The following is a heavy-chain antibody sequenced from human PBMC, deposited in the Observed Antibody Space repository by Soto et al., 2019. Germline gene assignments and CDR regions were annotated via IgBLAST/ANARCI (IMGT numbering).Heavy chain of an antibody. CDR2: IKSKTDGGTT. V-gene: IGHV3-15*07. CDR1: GFTFSNAW. CDR3: TTDTYVITMVRGHEVNRNYYYYGMDV. D-gene: IGHD3-10*01. Sequence: GGSLRLSCAASGFTFSNAWMNWVRQAPGKGLEWVGRIKSKTDGGTTDYAAPVKGRFTISRDDSKNTLYLQMNSLKTEDTAVYYCTTDTYVITMVRGHEVNRNYYYYGMDVWGQGTTVTVSS. J-gene: IGHJ6*02.